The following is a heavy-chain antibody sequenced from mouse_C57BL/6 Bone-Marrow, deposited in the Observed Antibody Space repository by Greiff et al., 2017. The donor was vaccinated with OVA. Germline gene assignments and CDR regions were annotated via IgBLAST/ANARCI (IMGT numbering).Heavy chain of an antibody. J-gene: IGHJ4*01. CDR2: IDPENGDT. Sequence: EVQLQQSGAELVRPGASVKLSCTASGFNIKDDYMHWVKQRPEQGLEWIGWIDPENGDTEYASKFQGKATITADTSSNTAYLQLSSLTSEDTAVHYCTLHPMDYWGQGTSVTVSS. CDR1: GFNIKDDY. CDR3: TLHPMDY. V-gene: IGHV14-4*01.